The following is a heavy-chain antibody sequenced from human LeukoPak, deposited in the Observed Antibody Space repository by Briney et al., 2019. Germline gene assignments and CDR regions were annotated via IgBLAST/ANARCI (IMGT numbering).Heavy chain of an antibody. CDR2: INWNGATT. Sequence: SGGSLRLSCAVSGFTFDDYGMSWVRQAPGKGLEWVSAINWNGATTDYADSVKGRFIISRDKVKNSLYLQMNSLRAEDTALYHCARVGEFPTLDLDYRGQGTPVTVSS. D-gene: IGHD3-10*01. J-gene: IGHJ4*02. V-gene: IGHV3-20*01. CDR3: ARVGEFPTLDLDY. CDR1: GFTFDDYG.